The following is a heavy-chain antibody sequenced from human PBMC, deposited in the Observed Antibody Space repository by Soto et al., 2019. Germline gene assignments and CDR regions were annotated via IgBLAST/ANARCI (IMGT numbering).Heavy chain of an antibody. Sequence: GGSLRLSCAASGFIFDAYSMNWVRQAPGKGLEWVSHIGPRSNYRDYADSVKGRFTISRDNAKNSLYLQMNSLRDKDTAVYYCARDQNWSSDYWGQGIPVTVSS. CDR3: ARDQNWSSDY. CDR2: IGPRSNYR. J-gene: IGHJ4*02. V-gene: IGHV3-48*02. CDR1: GFIFDAYS.